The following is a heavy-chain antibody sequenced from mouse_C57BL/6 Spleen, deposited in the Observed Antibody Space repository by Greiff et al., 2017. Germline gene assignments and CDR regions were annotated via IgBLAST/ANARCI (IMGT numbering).Heavy chain of an antibody. Sequence: QVQLQQPGAELVKPGASVKLSCKASGYTFTSYWMRWVKQRPGQGLEWIGMIHPNSGSTNYNEKFKSKATLTVDKSSSTAYMQLSSLTSEDSAVYYCASIYYDYDGGYFDYWGQGTTLTVSS. V-gene: IGHV1-64*01. CDR3: ASIYYDYDGGYFDY. D-gene: IGHD2-4*01. J-gene: IGHJ2*01. CDR1: GYTFTSYW. CDR2: IHPNSGST.